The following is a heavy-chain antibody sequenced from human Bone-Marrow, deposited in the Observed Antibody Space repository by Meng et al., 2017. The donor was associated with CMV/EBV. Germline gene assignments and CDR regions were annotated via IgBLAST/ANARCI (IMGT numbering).Heavy chain of an antibody. J-gene: IGHJ1*01. V-gene: IGHV1-46*01. CDR3: AWAESVDYYDSSGYYPQYFQH. D-gene: IGHD3-22*01. Sequence: NYKHWVRQGPGPGHEWKGMICPNPGSTSKTHELQCKVTMTRDTSTSTVYIELSRLRSGDTAVYYCAWAESVDYYDSSGYYPQYFQHWGQGTLVTVSS. CDR2: ICPNPGST. CDR1: NY.